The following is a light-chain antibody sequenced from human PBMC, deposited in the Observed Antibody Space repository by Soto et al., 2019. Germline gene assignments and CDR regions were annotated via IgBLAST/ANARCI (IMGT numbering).Light chain of an antibody. CDR1: QSISSW. V-gene: IGKV1-5*03. Sequence: DIQMTQSPSTLSASVGDRVTITCRASQSISSWLAWYQQKPGKAPKLLIYKASSLESGAPSRFSGSGSGTEFTLTISSLQPDDFATYYCQQYNSWTWTFGQGTKVDIK. J-gene: IGKJ1*01. CDR2: KAS. CDR3: QQYNSWTWT.